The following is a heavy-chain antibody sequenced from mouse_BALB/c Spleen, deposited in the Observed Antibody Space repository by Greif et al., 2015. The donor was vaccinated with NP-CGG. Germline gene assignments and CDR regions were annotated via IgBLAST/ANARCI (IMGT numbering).Heavy chain of an antibody. CDR3: ARAGYEAWFAY. CDR1: GYTFTSYW. D-gene: IGHD2-14*01. Sequence: QVQLQQSGAELARPGASVKLSCKASGYTFTSYWMQWVKQRPGQGLEWIGAIYPGDGDTRYTQKFKGKATLTADKSSSTAYMQLSSLASEDSAVYYCARAGYEAWFAYWGQGTLVTVSA. V-gene: IGHV1-87*01. J-gene: IGHJ3*01. CDR2: IYPGDGDT.